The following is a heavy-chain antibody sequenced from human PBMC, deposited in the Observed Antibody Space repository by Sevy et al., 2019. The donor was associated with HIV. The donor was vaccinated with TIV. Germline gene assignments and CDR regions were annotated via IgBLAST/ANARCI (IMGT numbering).Heavy chain of an antibody. V-gene: IGHV1-8*01. CDR1: GYSFTSHD. D-gene: IGHD3-9*01. CDR3: ARGARYYDSVTGYYHDAFDI. J-gene: IGHJ3*02. CDR2: LNPNPGNS. Sequence: ASVKVSCKASGYSFTSHDVNWVRQATGQGLEWMGWLNPNPGNSGFAQTFQGRVTLTRDTSTSTAYMELNSLTSEDTAIYYCARGARYYDSVTGYYHDAFDIWVQGTRVTVSS.